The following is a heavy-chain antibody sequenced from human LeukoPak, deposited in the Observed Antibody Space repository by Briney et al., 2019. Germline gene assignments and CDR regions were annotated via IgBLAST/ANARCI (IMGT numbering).Heavy chain of an antibody. CDR2: IKSDGTSI. D-gene: IGHD2-15*01. V-gene: IGHV3-74*01. J-gene: IGHJ6*02. CDR1: GFTFSNYW. CDR3: ARGHCSGGSCHSVGYYGMDV. Sequence: GGSLRLSCAASGFTFSNYWMHWVRQAPGKGLVWVSRIKSDGTSINYADSVKGRFTISRDNAKNRLFLQMNSLRAEDTAVYFCARGHCSGGSCHSVGYYGMDVWGQGTTVTVSS.